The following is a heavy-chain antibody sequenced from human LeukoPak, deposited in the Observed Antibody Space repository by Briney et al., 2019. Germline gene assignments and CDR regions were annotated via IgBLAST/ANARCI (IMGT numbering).Heavy chain of an antibody. Sequence: GASVKVSCKASGYTFTGYYMHWVRQAPGQGLEWMGWINPNSGGTNYAQKFQGRVTMTRDTSISTAYMELSRLRSDDTAVYYCARDLLIRLYYYYGMDVWGQGTTVTVSS. V-gene: IGHV1-2*02. CDR2: INPNSGGT. D-gene: IGHD3-16*01. CDR1: GYTFTGYY. CDR3: ARDLLIRLYYYYGMDV. J-gene: IGHJ6*02.